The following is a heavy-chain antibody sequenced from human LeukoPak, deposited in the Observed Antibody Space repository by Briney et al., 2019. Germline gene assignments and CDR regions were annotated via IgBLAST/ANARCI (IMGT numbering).Heavy chain of an antibody. CDR2: ISGGGGYT. J-gene: IGHJ4*02. Sequence: GGSLRLSCAASGFNFSSYAMSWVRQAPGKGLEWVSVISGGGGYTHYADSVKGRITISRDNSKDTLYLQMSDLRAEDTAKYYCAKNAFDILADYFDYWGQGTLATVSS. CDR1: GFNFSSYA. V-gene: IGHV3-23*01. D-gene: IGHD3-9*01. CDR3: AKNAFDILADYFDY.